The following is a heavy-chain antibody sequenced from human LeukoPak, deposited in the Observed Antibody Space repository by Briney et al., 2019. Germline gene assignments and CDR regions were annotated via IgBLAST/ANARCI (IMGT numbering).Heavy chain of an antibody. J-gene: IGHJ4*02. CDR3: AKGAWIQLWSYYFDY. Sequence: PGGSLRLSCAASGFTFSSYAMSCVRHAPAKGAEGVSAISGSGGSTYYAHSVKGRFTISRDNSRNTLYLQMNSLRAEDTAVYYCAKGAWIQLWSYYFDYWGQGTLVTVSS. D-gene: IGHD5-18*01. CDR2: ISGSGGST. V-gene: IGHV3-23*01. CDR1: GFTFSSYA.